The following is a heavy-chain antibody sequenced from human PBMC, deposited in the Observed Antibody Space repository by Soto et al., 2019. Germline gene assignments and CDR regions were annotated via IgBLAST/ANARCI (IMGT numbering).Heavy chain of an antibody. CDR2: INHSGST. V-gene: IGHV4-34*01. Sequence: QVQLQQWGAGLLKPSETLSLTCAVYGGSFSGYYWSWIRQPPGKGLEWIGEINHSGSTNYNPSLKSRVTISVDTSKNQFSLKLSSVTAADTAVYYCERRRVLLWFGELLGWFDPWGQGTLVTVSS. J-gene: IGHJ5*02. D-gene: IGHD3-10*01. CDR3: ERRRVLLWFGELLGWFDP. CDR1: GGSFSGYY.